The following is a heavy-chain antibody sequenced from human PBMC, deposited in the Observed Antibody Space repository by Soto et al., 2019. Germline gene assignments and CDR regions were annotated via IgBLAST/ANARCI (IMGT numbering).Heavy chain of an antibody. CDR2: IYYSGST. V-gene: IGHV4-31*03. J-gene: IGHJ4*02. CDR3: ARSAISGILFDF. Sequence: PSETLSLTCTVSGVSINSGAYYWSWIRQHPGKGLEWIGYIYYSGSTYYNPSLTSRISISVDTSQNQNSLKLSSVTAADTAVYYCARSAISGILFDFWGPGTLVTVSS. D-gene: IGHD5-18*01. CDR1: GVSINSGAYY.